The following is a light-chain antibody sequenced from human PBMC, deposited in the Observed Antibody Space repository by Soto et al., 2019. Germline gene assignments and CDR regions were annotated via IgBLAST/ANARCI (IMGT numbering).Light chain of an antibody. J-gene: IGKJ4*02. CDR2: DSS. V-gene: IGKV1-33*01. CDR3: QQFDNLPLT. CDR1: QDITNY. Sequence: DIQMTQSPSSLSASVGDRVTITCQASQDITNYLNWYQQKPGKAPKILIYDSSVLEAGDPSRFSGGGSGTHFPLTTTGLQAKDVATYFCQQFDNLPLTFGGGTNLEIK.